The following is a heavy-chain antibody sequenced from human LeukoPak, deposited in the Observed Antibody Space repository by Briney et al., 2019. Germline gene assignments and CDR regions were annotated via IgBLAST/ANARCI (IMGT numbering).Heavy chain of an antibody. V-gene: IGHV3-74*01. CDR2: INSDDSRT. CDR3: ARGLVHDTSGYYSDY. CDR1: GFTFSAFW. J-gene: IGHJ4*02. Sequence: GGSLRLSCAASGFTFSAFWMHWVRQAPGKGLVRVSRINSDDSRTTYADSVKGRFTISRDNAKNTLYLQMNSLRAEDTAVYYCARGLVHDTSGYYSDYWGQGTLVIVSS. D-gene: IGHD3-22*01.